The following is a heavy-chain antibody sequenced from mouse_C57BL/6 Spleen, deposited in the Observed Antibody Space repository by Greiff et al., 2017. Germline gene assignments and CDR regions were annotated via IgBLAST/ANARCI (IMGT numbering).Heavy chain of an antibody. CDR1: GYTFTSYS. CDR3: ARGGYHYYSMDY. Sequence: QVQLQQPGAELVMPGASVKLSCKASGYTFTSYSMHWVQQRPGQGLEWIGEIDPSDSYTNYNQKFKGNSTLTVDKSSSTAYMQSSSLTSEDSAVYYCARGGYHYYSMDYWGQGTSVTVSS. J-gene: IGHJ4*01. D-gene: IGHD2-2*01. CDR2: IDPSDSYT. V-gene: IGHV1-69*01.